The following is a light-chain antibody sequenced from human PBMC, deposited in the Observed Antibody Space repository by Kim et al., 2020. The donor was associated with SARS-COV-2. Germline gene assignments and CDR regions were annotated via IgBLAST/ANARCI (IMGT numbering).Light chain of an antibody. Sequence: ATVGDRVTITCRASENIGTWLAWYQQKPGRAPSLLIYLASTLERGVPSRFSGTGSGTEFSLSITSLQPDDFATYYCQHYSRFPYTFGQGTKLEI. CDR1: ENIGTW. CDR3: QHYSRFPYT. J-gene: IGKJ2*01. CDR2: LAS. V-gene: IGKV1-5*03.